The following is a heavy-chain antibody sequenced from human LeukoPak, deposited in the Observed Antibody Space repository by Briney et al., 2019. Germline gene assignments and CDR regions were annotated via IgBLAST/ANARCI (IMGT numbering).Heavy chain of an antibody. Sequence: SQTLSLTCAISGDSVSSNSAAWNWIRQSPSRGLEWLGRTYYRSKWYNDYAVSVKSRITINPDTSKNQFSLQLNSVTPEDTAVYYCVREYYGSGSYYNGARYFDYWGQGTLVTVSS. CDR2: TYYRSKWYN. D-gene: IGHD3-10*01. V-gene: IGHV6-1*01. J-gene: IGHJ4*02. CDR1: GDSVSSNSAA. CDR3: VREYYGSGSYYNGARYFDY.